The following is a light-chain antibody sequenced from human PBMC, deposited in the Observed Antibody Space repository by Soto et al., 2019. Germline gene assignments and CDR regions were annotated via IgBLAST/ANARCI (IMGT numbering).Light chain of an antibody. V-gene: IGKV3-15*01. CDR2: DAS. CDR3: KQYKNWPPFT. CDR1: QSVGSK. J-gene: IGKJ3*01. Sequence: EIVMTQSPATLSVSPGERASLSCRASQSVGSKLAWYQHKPGQAPRLLIYDASTRATGFPARFSGSGSGTAFTRTSSRLQPEDFEVYYCKQYKNWPPFTFGPGTNVAI.